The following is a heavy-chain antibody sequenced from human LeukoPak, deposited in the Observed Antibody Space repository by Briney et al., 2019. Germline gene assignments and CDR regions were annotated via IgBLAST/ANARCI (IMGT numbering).Heavy chain of an antibody. CDR3: ARGGWDDGDYFWWFDP. CDR1: GFTFGYYA. D-gene: IGHD4-17*01. V-gene: IGHV3-23*01. J-gene: IGHJ5*02. CDR2: ISSSGGTI. Sequence: GGSLRLSCAASGFTFGYYAMTWVRQAPVPGKGLEWVSGISSSGGTIYYADSVKGRFTISRDNSRNRLYLQMNSPRSEDTAVYYCARGGWDDGDYFWWFDPWGQGTLVTVSS.